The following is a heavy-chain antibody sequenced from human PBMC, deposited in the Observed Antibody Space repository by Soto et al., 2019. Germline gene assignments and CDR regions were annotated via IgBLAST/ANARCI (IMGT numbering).Heavy chain of an antibody. CDR3: ARDLWGYCGTDCYPLDV. CDR1: GGSIGGYD. V-gene: IGHV4-59*01. Sequence: SGTLCLTGSVSGGSIGGYDWRWIRQPPGKGLEWIGYMYNTGSTVYNPSFKSRVTISVDTSKNQFSLKLNSVTAADTAVYYCARDLWGYCGTDCYPLDVWGQGTTVTVSS. CDR2: MYNTGST. D-gene: IGHD2-21*02. J-gene: IGHJ6*02.